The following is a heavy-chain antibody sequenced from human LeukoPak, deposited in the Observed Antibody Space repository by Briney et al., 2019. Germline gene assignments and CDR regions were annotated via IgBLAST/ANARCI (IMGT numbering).Heavy chain of an antibody. CDR2: INPNSGGT. CDR3: ARGCRLDYYYYGMDV. Sequence: GSSVKVSCKASGGTFSSYAVSWVRQAPGQGLEWMGWINPNSGGTNYAQKFQGWVTMTRDTSISTAYMELSRLRSDDTAVYYCARGCRLDYYYYGMDVWGQGTTVTVSS. CDR1: GGTFSSYA. J-gene: IGHJ6*02. V-gene: IGHV1-2*04.